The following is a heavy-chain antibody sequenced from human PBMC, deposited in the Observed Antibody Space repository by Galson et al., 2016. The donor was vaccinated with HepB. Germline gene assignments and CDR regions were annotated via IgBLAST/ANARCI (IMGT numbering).Heavy chain of an antibody. Sequence: SLRLSCAGSGFDFNDSSIHWVRQSPGKGLEWVAGVSFDGRNTYYADSVKGRFIISRDSSKKTVYLQMDSLRSKDTAVYYWTRAAAGRTATTTLAWGQGLLVTVSS. CDR1: GFDFNDSS. J-gene: IGHJ5*02. CDR3: TRAAAGRTATTTLA. CDR2: VSFDGRNT. V-gene: IGHV3-30-3*01. D-gene: IGHD4-17*01.